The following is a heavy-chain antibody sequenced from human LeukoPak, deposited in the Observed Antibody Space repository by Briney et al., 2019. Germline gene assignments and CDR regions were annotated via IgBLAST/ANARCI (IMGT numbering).Heavy chain of an antibody. J-gene: IGHJ4*02. CDR3: AGARGYCSGGSCFSYVPYYFDY. CDR2: ISSSSSYI. V-gene: IGHV3-21*01. Sequence: GGSLRLSCAASGFTFSSYSMNWVRQAPGNGLEWVSSISSSSSYIYYADSVKGRFTISRDNAKNSLYLQMNSLRAEDTAVYYCAGARGYCSGGSCFSYVPYYFDYWGQGTLVTVSS. D-gene: IGHD2-15*01. CDR1: GFTFSSYS.